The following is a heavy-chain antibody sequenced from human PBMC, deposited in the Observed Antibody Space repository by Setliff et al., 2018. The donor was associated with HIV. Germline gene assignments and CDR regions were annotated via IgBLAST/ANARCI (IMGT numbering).Heavy chain of an antibody. V-gene: IGHV3-7*03. CDR2: IKQDESEM. D-gene: IGHD2-2*01. CDR1: GFIFSKFC. J-gene: IGHJ4*02. CDR3: AKAPLGYCSSAICYQFDY. Sequence: GGSLRLSCAASGFIFSKFCMSWVRQAPGKGLEWVATIKQDESEMQYVDSVKGRFTISRDNAKNSLYLQMNSLRAEDTAVYYCAKAPLGYCSSAICYQFDYWGQGTLVTVSS.